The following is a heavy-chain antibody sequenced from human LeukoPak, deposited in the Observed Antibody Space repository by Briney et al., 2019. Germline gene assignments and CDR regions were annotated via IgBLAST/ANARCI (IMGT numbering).Heavy chain of an antibody. Sequence: GGSLRLSCAASGFTFSSYAMSWVRQAPGKGLEWVSAISGSGGSTYYADSVKGRFTISRDNSKNTLYLQMNSLRAEDTAVYYCAKDRTVYGSGSYYPYWGQGTLVTVSS. D-gene: IGHD3-10*01. J-gene: IGHJ4*02. CDR2: ISGSGGST. CDR3: AKDRTVYGSGSYYPY. CDR1: GFTFSSYA. V-gene: IGHV3-23*01.